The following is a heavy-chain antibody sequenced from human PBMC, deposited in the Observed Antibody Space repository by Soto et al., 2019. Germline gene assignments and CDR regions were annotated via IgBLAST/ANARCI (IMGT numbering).Heavy chain of an antibody. J-gene: IGHJ2*01. Sequence: QVQLQESGPGLVKPSGTLSLTCAVSGGSISSSNWWRWVRQPPGKGLEWIGEIYHSGSTNYNPSLKSRVTISVDKSKNQFSLKLSSVTAADTAVYYCARDDYGDYNGAGHFDLWGRGTLVTVSS. CDR2: IYHSGST. CDR1: GGSISSSNW. D-gene: IGHD4-17*01. CDR3: ARDDYGDYNGAGHFDL. V-gene: IGHV4-4*02.